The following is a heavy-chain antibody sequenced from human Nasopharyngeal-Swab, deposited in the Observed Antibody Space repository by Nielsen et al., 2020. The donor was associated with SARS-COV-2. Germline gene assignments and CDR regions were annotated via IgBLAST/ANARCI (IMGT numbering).Heavy chain of an antibody. CDR2: MNPNRGNT. CDR3: ARGRKGGGIVVVIPYYYYYMDV. V-gene: IGHV1-8*01. D-gene: IGHD3-22*01. Sequence: WVRQAPGQGLEWMGWMNPNRGNTGYAQKFQGRVTMTRNTSISTAYMELSSLRSEDTAVYYCARGRKGGGIVVVIPYYYYYMDVWGKGTTVTVSS. J-gene: IGHJ6*03.